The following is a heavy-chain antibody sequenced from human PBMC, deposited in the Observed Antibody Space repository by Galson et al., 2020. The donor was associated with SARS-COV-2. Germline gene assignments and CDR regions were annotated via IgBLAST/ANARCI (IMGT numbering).Heavy chain of an antibody. J-gene: IGHJ4*02. D-gene: IGHD6-19*01. V-gene: IGHV3-7*04. CDR1: GFTFTDYG. CDR2: TKQDGSER. Sequence: GGSLRLSCTASGFTFTDYGMGWVRQAPGKGLEWVASTKQDGSERYYVNSVKGRFTISRDNAKNSLYLQMNSLRAEDTALYYCARDRWLAFRGQGTLVTVSS. CDR3: ARDRWLAF.